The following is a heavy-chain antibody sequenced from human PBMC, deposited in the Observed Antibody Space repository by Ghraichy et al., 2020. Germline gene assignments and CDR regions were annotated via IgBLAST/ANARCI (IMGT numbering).Heavy chain of an antibody. D-gene: IGHD1-14*01. CDR1: GFTFRNYW. J-gene: IGHJ6*04. CDR2: IKQDGSQK. CDR3: ARDSSTGVRGSRSYYYYYTMDV. V-gene: IGHV3-7*01. Sequence: GESLRLSCAASGFTFRNYWMSWVRQAPGRGLEWVSNIKQDGSQKYSVDSVKGRFTISRDNAENSLFLQMNSLRAEDTAVYFCARDSSTGVRGSRSYYYYYTMDVWGKGTTVTVSS.